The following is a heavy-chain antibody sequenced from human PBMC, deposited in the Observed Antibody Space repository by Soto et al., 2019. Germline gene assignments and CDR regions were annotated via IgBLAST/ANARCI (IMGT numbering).Heavy chain of an antibody. V-gene: IGHV3-74*01. CDR2: IKSEGGSI. CDR3: ARDPTGGRPDT. CDR1: GFTFSSYW. D-gene: IGHD3-10*01. J-gene: IGHJ3*02. Sequence: EVQLVESGGGLVQPGGSLRLSCAASGFTFSSYWMHWVRQAPGKGLVWVSRIKSEGGSISYADSVRGRFTISRDNAKNALYLQMNSLRAEDTAVDYCARDPTGGRPDTWGQGTMVTVSS.